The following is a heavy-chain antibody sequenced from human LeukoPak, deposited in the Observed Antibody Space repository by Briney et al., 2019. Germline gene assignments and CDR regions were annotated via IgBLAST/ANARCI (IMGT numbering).Heavy chain of an antibody. CDR2: ISAYNGNT. V-gene: IGHV1-18*04. Sequence: ASVKVSCKASGYTFTSYGIRWVRQAPGQGLEWMGWISAYNGNTNYAQKLQGTVTMTTDTSTSTAYMELRSLRSDDTAVYYCARLPLYYDILTGYYTYYYYYGMDVWGKGTTVTVSS. CDR1: GYTFTSYG. CDR3: ARLPLYYDILTGYYTYYYYYGMDV. J-gene: IGHJ6*04. D-gene: IGHD3-9*01.